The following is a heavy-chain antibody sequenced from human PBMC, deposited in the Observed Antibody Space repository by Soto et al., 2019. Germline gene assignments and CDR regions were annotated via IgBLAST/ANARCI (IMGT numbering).Heavy chain of an antibody. CDR1: GFTFSTYA. CDR3: VKDDGRNIPVSFEH. J-gene: IGHJ4*02. V-gene: IGHV3-23*01. Sequence: HPGGSLRLSCAASGFTFSTYAMNWVRQAPGKGLEWVSAIRGSAYSTYYADSVKGRFSISRDNSKNTLYLEMNSLRVEDTAIYYCVKDDGRNIPVSFEHWGQGALVTVSS. D-gene: IGHD1-26*01. CDR2: IRGSAYST.